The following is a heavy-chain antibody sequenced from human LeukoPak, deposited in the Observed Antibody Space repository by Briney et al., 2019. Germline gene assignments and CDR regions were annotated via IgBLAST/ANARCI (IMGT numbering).Heavy chain of an antibody. Sequence: PGGSLRLSCAVSGFTFSSYAMSWVRQAPGKGLEWVSAISGSGGSTYYADSVKGRFTISRDNSKNTLYLQMNSLRAEDTAVYYCAKDRDYYDRTYYFDYWGQGTLVTVSS. CDR1: GFTFSSYA. V-gene: IGHV3-23*01. D-gene: IGHD3-22*01. CDR3: AKDRDYYDRTYYFDY. CDR2: ISGSGGST. J-gene: IGHJ4*02.